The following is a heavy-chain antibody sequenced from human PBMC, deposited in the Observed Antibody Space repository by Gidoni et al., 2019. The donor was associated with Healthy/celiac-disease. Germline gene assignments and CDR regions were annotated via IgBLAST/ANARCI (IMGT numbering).Heavy chain of an antibody. D-gene: IGHD2-15*01. J-gene: IGHJ5*02. CDR2: IYFSGST. V-gene: IGHV4-39*01. CDR1: GGSISSSSYY. CDR3: ARRSIVVVVALGSQFDP. Sequence: HLLLQWSGSGPVKPSETLSLTCTASGGSISSSSYYWGCIRQPPGKGLEWIGSIYFSGSTYYKPALKSRVTISVDTSKNRFSLKRSSVTAADTAVYYCARRSIVVVVALGSQFDPWGQGTLVTVSS.